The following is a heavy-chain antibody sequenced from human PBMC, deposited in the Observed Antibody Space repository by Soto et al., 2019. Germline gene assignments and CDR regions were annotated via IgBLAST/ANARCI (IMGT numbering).Heavy chain of an antibody. CDR2: INHSGST. J-gene: IGHJ3*02. D-gene: IGHD6-13*01. Sequence: SETLSLTCAVYGGSFSGYYWSWIRQPPGKGLEWIGEINHSGSTNYNPSLKSRVTISVDTSKNQFSLKLSSVTAADTAVYYCARPNSLIAAAGRGAFDIWGQGTMVTVSS. CDR1: GGSFSGYY. V-gene: IGHV4-34*01. CDR3: ARPNSLIAAAGRGAFDI.